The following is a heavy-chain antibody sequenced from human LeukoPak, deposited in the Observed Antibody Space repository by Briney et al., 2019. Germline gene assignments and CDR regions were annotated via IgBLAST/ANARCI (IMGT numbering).Heavy chain of an antibody. CDR2: ISGSGGST. CDR1: GFTFSSYA. V-gene: IGHV3-23*01. Sequence: PGGSLRLSCAASGFTFSSYAMSWVRQAPGKGLEWVSAISGSGGSTYYADSVKGRFTISRDNSKNTLYLQMNSLRAEDTAVYYCARAGDYGDYYFDHWGQGSLFTVSS. CDR3: ARAGDYGDYYFDH. J-gene: IGHJ4*02. D-gene: IGHD4-17*01.